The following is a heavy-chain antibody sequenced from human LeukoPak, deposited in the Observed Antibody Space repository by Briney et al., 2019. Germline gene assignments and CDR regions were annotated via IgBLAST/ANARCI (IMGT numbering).Heavy chain of an antibody. CDR3: ARRYSSSWYSGYYYYGMDV. V-gene: IGHV3-30*01. CDR2: ISYDGSNK. Sequence: PGRSLRLSCAASGFTFSSYAMHWVRQAPGKGLERVAVISYDGSNKYYADSVKGRFTISRDNSKNTLYLQMNSLRAEDTAVYYCARRYSSSWYSGYYYYGMDVWGQGTTVTVSS. CDR1: GFTFSSYA. J-gene: IGHJ6*02. D-gene: IGHD6-13*01.